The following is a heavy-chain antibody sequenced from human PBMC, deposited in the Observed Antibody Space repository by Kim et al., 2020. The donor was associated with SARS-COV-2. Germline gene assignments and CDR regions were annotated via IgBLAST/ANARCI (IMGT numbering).Heavy chain of an antibody. Sequence: GGSLRLSCAASGFTFSSYGMHWVRQAPGKGLEWVAVISYDGSNKYYADSVKGRFTISRDNSKNTLYLQMNSLRAEDTAVYYCAKEGDYCTNGVCPTALKYFDYWGQGTLVTVSS. CDR3: AKEGDYCTNGVCPTALKYFDY. CDR2: ISYDGSNK. D-gene: IGHD2-8*01. V-gene: IGHV3-30*18. J-gene: IGHJ4*02. CDR1: GFTFSSYG.